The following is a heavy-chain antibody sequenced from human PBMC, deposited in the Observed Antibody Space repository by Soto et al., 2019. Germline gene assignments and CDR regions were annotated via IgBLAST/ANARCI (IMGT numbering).Heavy chain of an antibody. CDR3: ARGGRGGFDY. V-gene: IGHV3-74*01. Sequence: EVHLVESGGGLVQPGGSLRLSCAASGFTFTTSYMPWVRQAPGKGLVWVSRIGGDGRSTDYADSVKGRFTPSRANARNTLSLQMSGLRVEDTAVYYCARGGRGGFDYWGQGVLVTVSS. CDR1: GFTFTTSY. CDR2: IGGDGRST. D-gene: IGHD3-16*01. J-gene: IGHJ4*02.